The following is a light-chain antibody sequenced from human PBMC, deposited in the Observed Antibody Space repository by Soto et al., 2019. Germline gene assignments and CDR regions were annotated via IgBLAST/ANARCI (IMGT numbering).Light chain of an antibody. CDR2: DAS. V-gene: IGKV3-11*01. CDR1: QSITNS. Sequence: ESVLTQSPATLSLSPGDRATLSCRASQSITNSLAWYRHQPGQPPRLLIYDASKRATGIPARFIGSGSGTHFPLTISRLEPEDFGLYYCQQRSNWPSVTFGGGTKGEIQ. CDR3: QQRSNWPSVT. J-gene: IGKJ4*01.